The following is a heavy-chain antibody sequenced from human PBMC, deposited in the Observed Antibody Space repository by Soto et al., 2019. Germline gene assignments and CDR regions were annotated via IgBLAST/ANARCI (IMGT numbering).Heavy chain of an antibody. J-gene: IGHJ5*02. V-gene: IGHV4-59*01. Sequence: SETLSLTCTFSGGSISAYYWSWILQPPGKGLEWIGHIYYSGSTNYSPSLKSRVTISIDTSKRQFSLKLRSVTAADTAVYYCARVGSGSYYDFNWFDPWGQGKVVTVYS. D-gene: IGHD1-26*01. CDR3: ARVGSGSYYDFNWFDP. CDR2: IYYSGST. CDR1: GGSISAYY.